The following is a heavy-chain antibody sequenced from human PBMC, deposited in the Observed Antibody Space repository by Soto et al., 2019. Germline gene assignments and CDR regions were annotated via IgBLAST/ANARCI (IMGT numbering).Heavy chain of an antibody. J-gene: IGHJ6*02. CDR1: GGTFSSYA. D-gene: IGHD3-10*01. Sequence: QVQLVQSGAEVKKPGSSVKVSCKASGGTFSSYAISWVRQAPGQGLEWMGGIIPIFGTANYAQKFQGRVTITADESTSTAYMELISLRSEDTAVYYCARDIYYYGSGSYRYYYYGMDVWGQGTTVTVSS. CDR3: ARDIYYYGSGSYRYYYYGMDV. V-gene: IGHV1-69*01. CDR2: IIPIFGTA.